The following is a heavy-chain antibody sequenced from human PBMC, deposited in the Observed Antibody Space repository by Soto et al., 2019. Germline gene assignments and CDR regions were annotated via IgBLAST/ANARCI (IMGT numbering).Heavy chain of an antibody. CDR3: AQTTVTPNSNWFDP. CDR2: IYYSGST. Sequence: PSETLSLTCTVSGGSISSGGYYWSWIRQHPGKGLEWIGYIYYSGSTYYNPSLKSRVTISVDTSKNQFSLKLSSVAAADTAVYYCAQTTVTPNSNWFDPWGQGTLVTVSS. D-gene: IGHD4-17*01. CDR1: GGSISSGGYY. J-gene: IGHJ5*02. V-gene: IGHV4-31*03.